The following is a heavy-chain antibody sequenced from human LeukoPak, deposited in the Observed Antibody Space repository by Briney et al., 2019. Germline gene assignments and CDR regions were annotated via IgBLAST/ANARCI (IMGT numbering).Heavy chain of an antibody. V-gene: IGHV4-34*01. CDR1: GFTFGDYA. Sequence: GSLRLSCTASGFTFGDYAMSWIRQPPGKGLEWIGEINHTGSTNYNPSLKSRVTISVDTSKNQFSLKLSSVTAADTAVYYCARVPTVIDAFDIWGQGTMVTASS. D-gene: IGHD4-17*01. CDR3: ARVPTVIDAFDI. J-gene: IGHJ3*02. CDR2: INHTGST.